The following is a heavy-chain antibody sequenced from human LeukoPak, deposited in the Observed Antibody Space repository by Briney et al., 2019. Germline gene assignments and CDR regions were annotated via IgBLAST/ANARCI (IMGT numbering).Heavy chain of an antibody. CDR1: GGSFSGYY. CDR3: ARVAYDSSGYSGYFDY. Sequence: SETLSLTCAVYGGSFSGYYWSWIRQPPGKGLEWIGEINHSGSTNYNPSLKSRVTISVDTSKNQFSLKLSSVTAADTAVYYCARVAYDSSGYSGYFDYWGQETLVTVSS. CDR2: INHSGST. D-gene: IGHD3-22*01. V-gene: IGHV4-34*01. J-gene: IGHJ4*02.